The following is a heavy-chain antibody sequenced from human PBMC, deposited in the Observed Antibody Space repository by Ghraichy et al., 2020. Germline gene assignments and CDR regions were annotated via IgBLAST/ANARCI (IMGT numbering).Heavy chain of an antibody. CDR2: MYYSGST. Sequence: SQTLSLTCTVSGGSISSYYWNWIRQPPGKGLEWIGYMYYSGSTNYNPSLKSRVTISVDTSNNQFSLKLSSVTAADTAVYYCARDSSGPPYYFDYWGQGTLVTVSS. V-gene: IGHV4-59*01. CDR3: ARDSSGPPYYFDY. D-gene: IGHD1-1*01. CDR1: GGSISSYY. J-gene: IGHJ4*02.